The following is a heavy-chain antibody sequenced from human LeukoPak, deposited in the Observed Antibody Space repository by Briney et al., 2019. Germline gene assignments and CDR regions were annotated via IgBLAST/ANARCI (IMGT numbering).Heavy chain of an antibody. D-gene: IGHD6-19*01. CDR3: AKDYVAGSWGDAFDI. CDR2: ISGSGGGT. CDR1: GLTLSSYA. Sequence: GGSLRLSCAASGLTLSSYAMSWVRQAPGKGLEWVSAISGSGGGTYYADSVKGRFTISRDNSKNTLYLQMNSLRAVDTAVYYCAKDYVAGSWGDAFDIWGQGTMVTVSS. V-gene: IGHV3-23*01. J-gene: IGHJ3*02.